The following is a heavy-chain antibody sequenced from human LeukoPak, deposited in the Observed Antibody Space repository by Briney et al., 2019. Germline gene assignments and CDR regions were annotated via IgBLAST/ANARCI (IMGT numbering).Heavy chain of an antibody. CDR2: ISGSGAST. D-gene: IGHD1-26*01. J-gene: IGHJ4*02. Sequence: GGSLRLSCAASALTFSSYAMSWVRQAPGKGLEWISGISGSGASTYYADSVKGRFTISRDDSRNTLYLQMNSLRGDDTAVYYCAKDVGKWESLHFFDYWGQGTLVTVSS. CDR3: AKDVGKWESLHFFDY. V-gene: IGHV3-23*01. CDR1: ALTFSSYA.